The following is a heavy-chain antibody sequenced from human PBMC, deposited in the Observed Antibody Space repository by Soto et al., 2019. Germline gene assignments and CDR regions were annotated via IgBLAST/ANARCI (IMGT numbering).Heavy chain of an antibody. CDR2: ISYDGGLQ. CDR1: GFTFTSYG. D-gene: IGHD5-18*01. J-gene: IGHJ4*02. Sequence: QAHLVESGGGVVQPGRSLRLSCAASGFTFTSYGMHWVRQAPGTRLEWVAVISYDGGLQHYADSVKGRFTISRDNSKNMVLLQMNSLRAEDTAVYYGVSGRGYGHASVPYSWGQGTLVSVSS. CDR3: VSGRGYGHASVPYS. V-gene: IGHV3-30*03.